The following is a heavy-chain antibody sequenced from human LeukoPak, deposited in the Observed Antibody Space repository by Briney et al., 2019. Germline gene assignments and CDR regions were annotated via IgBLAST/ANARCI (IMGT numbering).Heavy chain of an antibody. J-gene: IGHJ4*01. V-gene: IGHV3-7*01. CDR2: IRQDGGEK. D-gene: IGHD6-13*01. Sequence: GGSLRLSCEVSGFTFSDYWMNWVRQAPGKGLEWVACIRQDGGEKSYVDSVKGRFTLSRDNAKNSLYLQMSSLRAEDTAVYYCARDGTAPGLYFDLWGRGTLVTVSS. CDR3: ARDGTAPGLYFDL. CDR1: GFTFSDYW.